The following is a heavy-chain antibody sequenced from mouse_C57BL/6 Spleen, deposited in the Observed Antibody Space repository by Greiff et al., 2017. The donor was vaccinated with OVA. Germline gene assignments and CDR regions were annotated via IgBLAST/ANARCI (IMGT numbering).Heavy chain of an antibody. V-gene: IGHV10-3*01. J-gene: IGHJ4*01. Sequence: GGGLVQPKGSLKLSCAASGFTFNTYAMHWVRQAPGKGLEWVARIRSKSSNYATYYADSVKDRFTISRDDSQSMLYLQMNNLKTEDTAMYYCVRDTDYYGSSSYYAMDYWGQGTSVTVSS. D-gene: IGHD1-1*01. CDR3: VRDTDYYGSSSYYAMDY. CDR1: GFTFNTYA. CDR2: IRSKSSNYAT.